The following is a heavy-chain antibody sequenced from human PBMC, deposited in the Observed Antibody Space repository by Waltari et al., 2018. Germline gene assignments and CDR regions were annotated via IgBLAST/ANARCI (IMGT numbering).Heavy chain of an antibody. Sequence: EVQLVESGGGLVQPGGSLRLSCLASGFTCGSHWLIWVRQAPEKGLEWVADIKQDGTQQYYVDSVKGRFTVSRDNHKNSLFLQMNSLRAEDTAVYYCARALPGEITVYDYWAQGALVTVSS. CDR2: IKQDGTQQ. D-gene: IGHD3-10*01. V-gene: IGHV3-7*01. J-gene: IGHJ4*02. CDR3: ARALPGEITVYDY. CDR1: GFTCGSHW.